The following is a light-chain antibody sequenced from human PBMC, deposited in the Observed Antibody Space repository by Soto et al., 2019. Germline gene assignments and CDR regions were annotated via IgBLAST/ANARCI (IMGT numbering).Light chain of an antibody. Sequence: EIVLTQSPGTLSLSPGERATLSCRASQSVSSNYLAWYQQKPGQAPRLLLFGASRRATGIPDRFSGSGSGTDFTLTISRLEPEDFAVYYCQQYGSSPWTFGQGTKVEIK. CDR2: GAS. V-gene: IGKV3-20*01. CDR3: QQYGSSPWT. J-gene: IGKJ1*01. CDR1: QSVSSNY.